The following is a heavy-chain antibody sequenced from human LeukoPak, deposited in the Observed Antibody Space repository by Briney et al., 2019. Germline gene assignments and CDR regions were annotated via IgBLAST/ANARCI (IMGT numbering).Heavy chain of an antibody. CDR1: GHTFTSYD. V-gene: IGHV1-8*03. CDR3: ARGRKRGSTANWFDP. D-gene: IGHD5/OR15-5a*01. J-gene: IGHJ5*02. Sequence: ASVKVSCKASGHTFTSYDINWVRQATGRGLEWMGWMNPNSGNTGYAQKFQGRVTITRNTSISTAYMELSSLRSEDTAVYYCARGRKRGSTANWFDPWGQGTLVTVSS. CDR2: MNPNSGNT.